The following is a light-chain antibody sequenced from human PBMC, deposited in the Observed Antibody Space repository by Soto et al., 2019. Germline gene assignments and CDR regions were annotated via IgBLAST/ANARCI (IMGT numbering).Light chain of an antibody. CDR3: QQYGRSSWT. CDR2: GAS. CDR1: QSVSSN. V-gene: IGKV3-20*01. Sequence: EIVLTQSPGTLSVSPGERATLSCRASQSVSSNLAWYQQKPGQAPRLLIYGASNRATGIPDRFSGSGSGTDFTLTISRLEPEDFAVYYCQQYGRSSWTFGQGTKVDIK. J-gene: IGKJ1*01.